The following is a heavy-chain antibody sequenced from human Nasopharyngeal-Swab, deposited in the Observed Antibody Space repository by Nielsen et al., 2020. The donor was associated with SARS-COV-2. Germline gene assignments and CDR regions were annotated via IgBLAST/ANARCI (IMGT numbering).Heavy chain of an antibody. V-gene: IGHV3-23*01. D-gene: IGHD3-9*01. J-gene: IGHJ6*02. CDR2: ISGSGGST. CDR3: AREYYDILTGYLQAYYYGMDV. Sequence: VRRCPGKGLEWVSAISGSGGSTYYADSVKGRFTISRDNSKNTLYLQMNSLRAEDTAVYYCAREYYDILTGYLQAYYYGMDVWGQGTTVTVSS.